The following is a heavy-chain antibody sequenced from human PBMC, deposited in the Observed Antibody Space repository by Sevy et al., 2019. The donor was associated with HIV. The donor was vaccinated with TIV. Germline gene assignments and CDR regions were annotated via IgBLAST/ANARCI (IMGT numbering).Heavy chain of an antibody. CDR1: GVSISPYY. J-gene: IGHJ4*02. D-gene: IGHD6-13*01. Sequence: SETLSLTCTVSGVSISPYYWAWIRQPPGKGLECIGFSGNTNYNPPLKTRVTTSVDTSKNQFSLKLSSVTAADTAIYYCARGGPNQQQLDYFDYWCQGTLVTVSS. CDR2: SGNT. CDR3: ARGGPNQQQLDYFDY. V-gene: IGHV4-59*01.